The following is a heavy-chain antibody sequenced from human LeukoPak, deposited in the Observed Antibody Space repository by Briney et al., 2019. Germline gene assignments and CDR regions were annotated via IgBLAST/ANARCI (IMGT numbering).Heavy chain of an antibody. Sequence: GGSLRLSCAASGFTFDNYAMHWVRQAPGKGLEWLSIISWNSGYIGYADSVKGRFTISRDNAKKSLDLQMNSLRAEDTAFYYCAKVRGTYSSGYFFDYWGKGTLVTVSS. CDR3: AKVRGTYSSGYFFDY. D-gene: IGHD6-19*01. V-gene: IGHV3-9*01. CDR1: GFTFDNYA. J-gene: IGHJ4*02. CDR2: ISWNSGYI.